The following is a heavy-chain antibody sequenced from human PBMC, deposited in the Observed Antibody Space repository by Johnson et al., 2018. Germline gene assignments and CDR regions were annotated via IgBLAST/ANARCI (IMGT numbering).Heavy chain of an antibody. V-gene: IGHV4-59*01. CDR1: GGSISSDC. Sequence: QVQLRESGPGLVKPSETLSLTCTVSGGSISSDCWSWIRQPPGKGLEWIGYICFGGSPNYNPSLKSRVTISLNTSKSQFPLKLSSVTAADTAVYYCARTLRGDYFDYWGQGTLVTVSS. J-gene: IGHJ4*02. CDR2: ICFGGSP. D-gene: IGHD3-10*01. CDR3: ARTLRGDYFDY.